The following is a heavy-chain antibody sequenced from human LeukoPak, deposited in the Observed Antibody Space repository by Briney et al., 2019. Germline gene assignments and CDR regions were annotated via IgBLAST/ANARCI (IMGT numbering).Heavy chain of an antibody. J-gene: IGHJ4*02. Sequence: GGSLRLSCAASGFTFSSYAMSWVRQAPGKGLEWVAAISGSGGSTYYADSVKGRFTISRDNSKNTLYLQMNSLRAEDTAVYYCAKDLGYCSGGSCGDYWGQGTLVTVSS. V-gene: IGHV3-23*01. CDR3: AKDLGYCSGGSCGDY. D-gene: IGHD2-15*01. CDR1: GFTFSSYA. CDR2: ISGSGGST.